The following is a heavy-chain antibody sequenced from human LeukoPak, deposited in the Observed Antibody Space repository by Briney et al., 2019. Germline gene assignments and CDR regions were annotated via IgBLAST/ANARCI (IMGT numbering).Heavy chain of an antibody. D-gene: IGHD4-17*01. Sequence: SETLSLTCTVSGGSISSYYWSWIRQPAGKGLEWIGRIYTSGSTSYNPSLKSRVTISVDTSKNQFSLKLSSVTAADTAVYYCARGGDYGDYVSRGDYWGQGTLVTVSS. V-gene: IGHV4-4*07. CDR1: GGSISSYY. CDR3: ARGGDYGDYVSRGDY. J-gene: IGHJ4*02. CDR2: IYTSGST.